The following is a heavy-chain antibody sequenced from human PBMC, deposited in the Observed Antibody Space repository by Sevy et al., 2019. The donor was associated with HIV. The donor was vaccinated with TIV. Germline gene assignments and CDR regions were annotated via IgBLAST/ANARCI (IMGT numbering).Heavy chain of an antibody. CDR3: AGGGDSSSLYGVPYGMDV. Sequence: GGSLRLSCAASGFTFSSYAMHWVRQAPGKGLEWVAVISYDGSNKYYADSVKGRFTISRDNSKNTLYLQMNSLRAEDTAVYLCAGGGDSSSLYGVPYGMDVWGQGTTVTVSS. CDR2: ISYDGSNK. CDR1: GFTFSSYA. D-gene: IGHD6-13*01. V-gene: IGHV3-30-3*01. J-gene: IGHJ6*02.